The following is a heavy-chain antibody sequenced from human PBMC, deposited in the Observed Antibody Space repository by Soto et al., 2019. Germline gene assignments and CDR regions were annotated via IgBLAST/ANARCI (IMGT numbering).Heavy chain of an antibody. CDR3: ARVPSRDYDFWSGYPTYYGMDV. CDR1: GGSISSYY. CDR2: IYYSGST. V-gene: IGHV4-59*01. D-gene: IGHD3-3*01. J-gene: IGHJ6*02. Sequence: PSETLSLTCTVSGGSISSYYWSWIRQPPGKGLEWIGYIYYSGSTNYNPSLKSRVTISVDTSKNQFSLKLSSVTAADTAVYYCARVPSRDYDFWSGYPTYYGMDVWGQGTTVTVSS.